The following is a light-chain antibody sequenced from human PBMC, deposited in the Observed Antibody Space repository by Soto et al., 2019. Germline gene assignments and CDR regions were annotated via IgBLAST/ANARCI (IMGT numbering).Light chain of an antibody. V-gene: IGKV1-39*01. J-gene: IGKJ5*01. CDR1: QNIANY. Sequence: DIQMTQSPSSLSASVGDRVTITCRASQNIANYLNWYQQKPGKAPNLLIYAASSLQSGVPSRFSGSGFGTDFTLTISSLQPEDFATYYCQHSYTTPITFGQGTRLEIK. CDR3: QHSYTTPIT. CDR2: AAS.